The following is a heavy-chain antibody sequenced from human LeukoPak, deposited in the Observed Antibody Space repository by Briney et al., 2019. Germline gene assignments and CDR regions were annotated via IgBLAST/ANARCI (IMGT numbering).Heavy chain of an antibody. CDR3: ARAYSSGPSYFDY. CDR1: GGSISSSSYY. D-gene: IGHD6-25*01. CDR2: IYYSGST. Sequence: PSETLSLTCTVSGGSISSSSYYWGWIRQPPGKGLEWIGSIYYSGSTYYNPSLKSRVTISVDTSKNQFSLKLSSVTAADTAVYYCARAYSSGPSYFDYWGQGALVTVSS. J-gene: IGHJ4*02. V-gene: IGHV4-39*07.